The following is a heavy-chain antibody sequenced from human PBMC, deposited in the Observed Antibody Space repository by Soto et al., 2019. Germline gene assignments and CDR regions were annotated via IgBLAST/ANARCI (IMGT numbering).Heavy chain of an antibody. J-gene: IGHJ6*02. Sequence: SVKVSCKASGGTFSSYTISWVRQAPGQGLEWMGRIIPILGIANYAQKFQGRVTITADKSTSTAYMELSSLRSEDTAVYYCARLLLLHYYYGMHVWGQGTTVTIS. CDR2: IIPILGIA. V-gene: IGHV1-69*02. CDR1: GGTFSSYT. D-gene: IGHD1-26*01. CDR3: ARLLLLHYYYGMHV.